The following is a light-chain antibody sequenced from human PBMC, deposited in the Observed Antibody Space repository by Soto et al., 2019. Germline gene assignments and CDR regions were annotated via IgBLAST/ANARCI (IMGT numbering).Light chain of an antibody. J-gene: IGLJ1*01. V-gene: IGLV2-23*02. Sequence: QSVLTQPASVSGSPGQSITITCTGTTRDVGSYNLISWYQQHPGKAPKVIIKELNNRPSGVSNRFSGSKSGNTASLKISGFQPEDAGDYYRCSYAGMPYVFVTGTKVTVL. CDR3: CSYAGMPYV. CDR1: TRDVGSYNL. CDR2: ELN.